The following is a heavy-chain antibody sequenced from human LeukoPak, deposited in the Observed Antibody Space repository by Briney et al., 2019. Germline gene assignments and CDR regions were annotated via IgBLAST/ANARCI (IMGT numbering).Heavy chain of an antibody. CDR1: GGSISSYY. CDR3: ASSEYYDFWSGPHAFDI. D-gene: IGHD3-3*01. V-gene: IGHV4-59*01. CDR2: IYYSGST. Sequence: SETLSLTCTVSGGSISSYYWSWFRQPPGKGLEWFGYIYYSGSTNYNPSLKSRVTISVDTSKNQFSLKLSSVTAADTAVYYCASSEYYDFWSGPHAFDIWGQGTMVTVSS. J-gene: IGHJ3*02.